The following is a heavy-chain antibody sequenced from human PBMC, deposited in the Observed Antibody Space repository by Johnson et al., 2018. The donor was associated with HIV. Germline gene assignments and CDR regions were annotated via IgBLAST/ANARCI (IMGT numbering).Heavy chain of an antibody. CDR2: ISSNGGST. CDR1: GFTFSSYA. Sequence: MQLVESGGGLVQPGGSLRLSCAASGFTFSSYAMYWVRQAPGKGLEYVSAISSNGGSTYYANSVKGRFTISRDNSKNTMYLQMNSLRAEDTAVYYCAKDIGDGYNRWGGLDIWGQGTMVTVSS. J-gene: IGHJ3*02. CDR3: AKDIGDGYNRWGGLDI. V-gene: IGHV3-64*01. D-gene: IGHD5-24*01.